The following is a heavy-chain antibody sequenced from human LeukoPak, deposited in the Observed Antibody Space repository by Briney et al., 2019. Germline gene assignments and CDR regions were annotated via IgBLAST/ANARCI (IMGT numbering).Heavy chain of an antibody. CDR1: GFTFSNAW. J-gene: IGHJ6*03. D-gene: IGHD1-7*01. CDR2: ISSSGSTI. Sequence: GGSLRLSCAASGFTFSNAWMSWVRQAPGKGLEWVSHISSSGSTIWYADSVKGRFTISRDNAKNSLYLQMNSLRAEDTAVYYCARVELAPYYYYMDVWGKGTTVTVSS. CDR3: ARVELAPYYYYMDV. V-gene: IGHV3-11*04.